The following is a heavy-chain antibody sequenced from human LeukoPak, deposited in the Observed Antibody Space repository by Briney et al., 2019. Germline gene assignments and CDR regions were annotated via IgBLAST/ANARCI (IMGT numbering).Heavy chain of an antibody. CDR3: ATTENSSGWFGY. D-gene: IGHD6-19*01. V-gene: IGHV1-46*01. CDR1: GYTFTSYY. J-gene: IGHJ4*02. Sequence: ASVKVSCKASGYTFTSYYMHWVRQAPGQGLEWMGIINPSGGSTSYAQKFQGRVTISVDTSKNQFSLKLSSVTAADTAVYYCATTENSSGWFGYWGQGALVTVSS. CDR2: INPSGGST.